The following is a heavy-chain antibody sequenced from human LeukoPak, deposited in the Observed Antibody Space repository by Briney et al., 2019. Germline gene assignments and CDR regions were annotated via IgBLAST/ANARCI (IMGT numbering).Heavy chain of an antibody. CDR3: ARANYDSSGYYWYYFDY. V-gene: IGHV4-31*03. CDR2: IYYSGST. D-gene: IGHD3-22*01. Sequence: SETLSLTCTVSGGSISSGGYYWSWIRQHPGKGLEWIGYIYYSGSTYYNPSLKSRVTISIDTSKNQFSLKLSSVTAADTAVYYCARANYDSSGYYWYYFDYWGQGTLVTVSS. CDR1: GGSISSGGYY. J-gene: IGHJ4*02.